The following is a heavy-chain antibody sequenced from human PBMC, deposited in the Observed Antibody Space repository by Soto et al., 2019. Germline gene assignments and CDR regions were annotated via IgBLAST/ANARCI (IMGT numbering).Heavy chain of an antibody. CDR2: INHSGST. V-gene: IGHV4-34*01. CDR1: GGSFSGYY. CDR3: ASHKYSSSWYPSKAQPTGWFDY. Sequence: SETLSLTCAVYGGSFSGYYWSWIRQPPGKGLEWIGEINHSGSTNYNPSLKSRVTISVDTSKNQISLKLSSVTAADTAVYYCASHKYSSSWYPSKAQPTGWFDYWGQGTLVTVSS. D-gene: IGHD6-13*01. J-gene: IGHJ4*02.